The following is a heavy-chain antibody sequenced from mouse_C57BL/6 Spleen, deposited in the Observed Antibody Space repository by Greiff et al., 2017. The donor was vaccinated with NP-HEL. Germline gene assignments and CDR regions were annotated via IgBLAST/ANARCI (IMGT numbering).Heavy chain of an antibody. V-gene: IGHV1-55*01. Sequence: QVQLQQPGAELVKPGASVKMSCKASGYTFTSYWITWVKQRPGQGLEWIGDIYPGSGSTNYNEKFKSKATLTVDTSSSTAYMQLSSLTSEDSAVYYCAREFSTTVPNWYFDVWGTGTTVTVSS. CDR3: AREFSTTVPNWYFDV. CDR1: GYTFTSYW. CDR2: IYPGSGST. D-gene: IGHD1-1*01. J-gene: IGHJ1*03.